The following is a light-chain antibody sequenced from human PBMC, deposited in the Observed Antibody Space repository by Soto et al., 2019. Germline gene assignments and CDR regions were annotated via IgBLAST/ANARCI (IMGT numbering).Light chain of an antibody. CDR1: SSNIGNNY. CDR3: GAWDTSLSAVV. Sequence: QSGLTQPPSVSAAPGQTATISCSGGSSNIGNNYVSWYQQLPGAAPKLLIYDNDKRPSGIPDRFSGSKSGSSATLGITGLQTGDEADYYCGAWDTSLSAVVFGGGTKVTVL. V-gene: IGLV1-51*01. J-gene: IGLJ2*01. CDR2: DND.